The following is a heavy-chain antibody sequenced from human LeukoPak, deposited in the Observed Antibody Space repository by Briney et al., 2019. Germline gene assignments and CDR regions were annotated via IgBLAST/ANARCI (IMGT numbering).Heavy chain of an antibody. V-gene: IGHV3-7*01. CDR1: GLTFSSPW. Sequence: QSGGSLRLSCAVSGLTFSSPWMDWVRQAPGKGLEWVASINPDGNKKYSADSVKGRFTISRDNAENSLYLQMNSLRVEDTAFYYCARDLAYSRLDYWGQGMLVTVSS. CDR3: ARDLAYSRLDY. D-gene: IGHD5-18*01. CDR2: INPDGNKK. J-gene: IGHJ4*02.